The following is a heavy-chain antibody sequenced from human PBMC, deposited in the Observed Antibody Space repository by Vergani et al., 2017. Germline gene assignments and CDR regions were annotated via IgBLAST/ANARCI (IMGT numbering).Heavy chain of an antibody. Sequence: QVQLQESGPGLVKPSETLSLTCTVSGGSISSYYWSWIRQPAGKGLEWIGRIYTSGSTNYNPSLKSRVTISVDTSKNQFSLKLSSVTAADTAVYYCAREGAGYCTNGVCYRYYYYMDVWGKGP. J-gene: IGHJ6*03. V-gene: IGHV4-4*07. D-gene: IGHD2-8*01. CDR1: GGSISSYY. CDR2: IYTSGST. CDR3: AREGAGYCTNGVCYRYYYYMDV.